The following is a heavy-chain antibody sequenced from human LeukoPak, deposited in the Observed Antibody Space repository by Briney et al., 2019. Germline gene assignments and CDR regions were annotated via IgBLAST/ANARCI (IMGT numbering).Heavy chain of an antibody. D-gene: IGHD2-15*01. CDR2: ISGSGGST. CDR1: GFTFSSDA. V-gene: IGHV3-23*01. CDR3: AKLDIVVVVAATSYFDY. J-gene: IGHJ4*02. Sequence: GGSLRLSCAASGFTFSSDAMSWVRQAPGKGLEWVSAISGSGGSTYYADSVKGRFTISRDNSKNTLYLQMNSLRAEDTAVYYCAKLDIVVVVAATSYFDYWGQGTLVTVSS.